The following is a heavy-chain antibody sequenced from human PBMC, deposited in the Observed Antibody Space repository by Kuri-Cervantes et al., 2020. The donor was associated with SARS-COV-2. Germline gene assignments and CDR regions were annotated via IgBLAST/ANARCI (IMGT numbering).Heavy chain of an antibody. CDR2: ISGSGGST. J-gene: IGHJ4*02. CDR1: GFTFSSYA. Sequence: GESLKISCAASGFTFSSYAMSWVRQAPGKGLEWVSAISGSGGSTYYADSVKGRFTISRDNSKNTLYLQMNSLRAEDTAVYYRAKDTDYTHDYWGQGTLVTVSS. CDR3: AKDTDYTHDY. V-gene: IGHV3-23*01. D-gene: IGHD4-11*01.